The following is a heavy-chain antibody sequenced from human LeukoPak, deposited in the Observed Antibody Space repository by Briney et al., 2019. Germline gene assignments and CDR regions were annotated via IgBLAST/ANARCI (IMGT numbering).Heavy chain of an antibody. CDR2: IYYSGST. V-gene: IGHV4-31*03. D-gene: IGHD3-10*01. CDR1: GGSISSGGYY. J-gene: IGHJ4*02. CDR3: ASVMVRGLDFDY. Sequence: PSQTLSLTCTVSGGSISSGGYYWSWIRQHPGKGLEWIGYIYYSGSTYYSPSLKSRVTISVDTSKNQFSLKLSSVTAADTAVYYCASVMVRGLDFDYWGQGTLVTVSS.